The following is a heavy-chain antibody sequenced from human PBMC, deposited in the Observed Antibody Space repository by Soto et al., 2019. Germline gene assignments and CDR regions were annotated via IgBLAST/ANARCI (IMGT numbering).Heavy chain of an antibody. J-gene: IGHJ6*03. CDR2: MNPNSGNA. CDR1: GYTFTSYD. Sequence: ASVKVSCKASGYTFTSYDINWVRQATGQGLEWMGWMNPNSGNAGYAQKFQGRVTMTRNTSISTAYMELSSLRSEDTAVYYCARGRGSGWTSLFYHYYMDVRGKGTTVTVSS. CDR3: ARGRGSGWTSLFYHYYMDV. V-gene: IGHV1-8*01. D-gene: IGHD6-19*01.